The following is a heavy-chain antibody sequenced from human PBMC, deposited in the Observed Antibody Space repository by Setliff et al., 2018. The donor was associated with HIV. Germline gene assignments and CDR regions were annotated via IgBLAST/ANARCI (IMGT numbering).Heavy chain of an antibody. CDR2: FIPIFGTA. V-gene: IGHV1-69*13. D-gene: IGHD6-19*01. CDR3: ARSSGWYDSGRW. Sequence: ASVKVSCKASGGTFSSYAISWVRQAPGQGLEWMGGFIPIFGTANYAQKFQGRVTITADESTSTAYMELSSLSSEDTAVYYCARSSGWYDSGRWWGQGTLVTVSS. CDR1: GGTFSSYA. J-gene: IGHJ4*02.